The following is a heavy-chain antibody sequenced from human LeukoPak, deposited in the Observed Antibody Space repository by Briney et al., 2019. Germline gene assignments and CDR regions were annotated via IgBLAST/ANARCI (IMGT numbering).Heavy chain of an antibody. D-gene: IGHD5-12*01. J-gene: IGHJ4*02. CDR3: ARASSDIVDTTYDY. CDR1: GCTFSSYA. CDR2: IIPIFGTA. Sequence: SVKVSCKASGCTFSSYAISWVRQAPGQGLEWMGGIIPIFGTANYAQKLQGRVTITADKSTSTAYMELSSLRSEDTAVYYRARASSDIVDTTYDYWGQGTLVNVSS. V-gene: IGHV1-69*06.